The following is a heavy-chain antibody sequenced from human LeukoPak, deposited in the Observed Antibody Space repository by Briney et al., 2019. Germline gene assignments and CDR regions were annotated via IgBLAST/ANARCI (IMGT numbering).Heavy chain of an antibody. D-gene: IGHD2-15*01. CDR2: VFHGGSF. V-gene: IGHV4-38-2*02. CDR3: AGGPLLPGTRHSWYFDL. CDR1: GYSISNGYY. Sequence: PSETLSLTCTVSGYSISNGYYWSWIRQPPGKGLEWIGSVFHGGSFYYNPSLKSRVTMAVDTSKNQLSLKLTSVTAADAAVYYCAGGPLLPGTRHSWYFDLWGRGSLVTVSS. J-gene: IGHJ2*01.